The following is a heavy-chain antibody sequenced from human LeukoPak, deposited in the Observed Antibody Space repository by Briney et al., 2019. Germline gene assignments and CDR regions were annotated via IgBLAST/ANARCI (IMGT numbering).Heavy chain of an antibody. D-gene: IGHD4-11*01. CDR3: AKDGVTTVIRYYFDY. CDR2: IWYDGSNK. V-gene: IGHV3-33*06. J-gene: IGHJ4*02. Sequence: GGSLRLSCAASGFTFSSYGMHWVRQAPGKGLEWVAVIWYDGSNKYYADSVKGRFTISRDNSKNTLYLQMNSLRAEDTAVYYCAKDGVTTVIRYYFDYWGQGTLVTVSS. CDR1: GFTFSSYG.